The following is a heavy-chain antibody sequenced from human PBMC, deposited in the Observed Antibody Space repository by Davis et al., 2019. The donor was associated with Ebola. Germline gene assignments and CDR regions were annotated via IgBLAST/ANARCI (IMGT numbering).Heavy chain of an antibody. CDR2: IYHSGST. Sequence: MPSETLSLTCAVSGGSISSTNWWSWVRQPPGKGLEWIGEIYHSGSTNYNPSLKRRVTTSVDKSKNQFFLKLSSVTAADTAVYYGARDNLWFEDNWFDPWGQGTLVTVSS. J-gene: IGHJ5*02. CDR1: GGSISSTNW. V-gene: IGHV4-4*02. D-gene: IGHD3-10*01. CDR3: ARDNLWFEDNWFDP.